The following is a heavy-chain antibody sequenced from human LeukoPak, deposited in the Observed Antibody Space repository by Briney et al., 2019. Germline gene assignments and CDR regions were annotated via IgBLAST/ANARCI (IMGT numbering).Heavy chain of an antibody. CDR2: IWYDGSNK. J-gene: IGHJ1*01. D-gene: IGHD6-19*01. CDR1: GFTFSSYG. CDR3: ARDNIAVAGTLEYFQH. V-gene: IGHV3-33*01. Sequence: GGSLRLSCAASGFTFSSYGMHWVRQAPGKGLEWVAVIWYDGSNKYYADSVMGRFTISRDNSKHTLYLQMNSLRAQDTPVYYCARDNIAVAGTLEYFQHWGQGTLVTVSS.